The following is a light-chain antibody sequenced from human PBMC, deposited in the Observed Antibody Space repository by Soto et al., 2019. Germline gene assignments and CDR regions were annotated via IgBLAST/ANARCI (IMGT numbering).Light chain of an antibody. CDR1: QSISSY. J-gene: IGKJ4*01. CDR3: QQSFTTPLT. Sequence: DIQMTQSPSSLSASVGDRVTITCRASQSISSYLSWYQQKPGKAPKLLINVASTLRSGVPSRFSGSGSGTDFNLTINSLQPEDFATYFCQQSFTTPLTFGGGTKVDIK. V-gene: IGKV1-39*01. CDR2: VAS.